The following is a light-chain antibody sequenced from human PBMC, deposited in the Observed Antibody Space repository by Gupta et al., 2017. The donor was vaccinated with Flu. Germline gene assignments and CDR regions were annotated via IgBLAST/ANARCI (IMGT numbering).Light chain of an antibody. V-gene: IGLV3-21*02. Sequence: SYVLTQPPSVSAAPGQTARITCEKNNIGSNSVHWYQQKPGQAPVVVVYDNNDRPSGIPERFSGSNSGNTATLTISRVEAGDEADYYCQVGDSSSDSYVFGTGTKVTVL. CDR3: QVGDSSSDSYV. J-gene: IGLJ1*01. CDR2: DNN. CDR1: NIGSNS.